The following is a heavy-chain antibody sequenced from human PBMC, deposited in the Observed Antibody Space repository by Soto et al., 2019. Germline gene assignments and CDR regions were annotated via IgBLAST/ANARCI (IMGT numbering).Heavy chain of an antibody. D-gene: IGHD3-22*01. CDR2: IYYSGST. J-gene: IGHJ5*02. CDR1: CGSIISYY. CDR3: ARGHSTPYYYDSSGYYVGWFDP. Sequence: SETLSLTCTFSCGSIISYYRSWIRQPPGKGLEWIGYIYYSGSTNYNPSLKSRVTISVDTSKNQFSLKLSSVTAADTAVYYCARGHSTPYYYDSSGYYVGWFDPWGQGTLVTVSS. V-gene: IGHV4-59*01.